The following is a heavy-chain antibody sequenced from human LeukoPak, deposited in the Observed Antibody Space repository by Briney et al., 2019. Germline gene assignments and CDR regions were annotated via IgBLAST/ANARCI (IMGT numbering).Heavy chain of an antibody. CDR3: AKETSGHNWFDP. D-gene: IGHD6-25*01. V-gene: IGHV3-66*01. J-gene: IGHJ5*02. CDR1: GFTVSSNY. Sequence: GGSLRLSCAASGFTVSSNYMSWVRQAPGKGLEWVSVIYSGGSTYYADSVKGRFTISRDNSKNTLYLQMNSLRAEDTAVYYCAKETSGHNWFDPWGQGTLVTVSS. CDR2: IYSGGST.